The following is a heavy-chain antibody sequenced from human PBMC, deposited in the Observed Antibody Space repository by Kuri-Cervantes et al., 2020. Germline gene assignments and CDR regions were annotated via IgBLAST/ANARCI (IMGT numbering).Heavy chain of an antibody. Sequence: GESLKISCAASGFTFSDYYMNWIRQAPGKGLEWVALISHDGTNIFYADFVKGRFTISRDNAKNSLYLQMNSLRAEDTAVYYCARDSESVVVAATGEFDYWGQGTLVTVSS. CDR1: GFTFSDYY. CDR2: ISHDGTNI. V-gene: IGHV3-30-3*01. J-gene: IGHJ4*02. CDR3: ARDSESVVVAATGEFDY. D-gene: IGHD2-15*01.